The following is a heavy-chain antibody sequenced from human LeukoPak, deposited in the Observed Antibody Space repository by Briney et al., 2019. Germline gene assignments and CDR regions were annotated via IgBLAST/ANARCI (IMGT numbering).Heavy chain of an antibody. CDR3: ARHVRSSGDYASLYYFDY. J-gene: IGHJ4*02. V-gene: IGHV4-39*01. CDR1: GGSISSSSYY. D-gene: IGHD4-17*01. Sequence: PSETLSLTCTASGGSISSSSYYWGWIRQPPGKGLEWIGSIYYSGSTYYNPSLKSRVTISVDTSKNQFSLKLSSVTAADTAVYYCARHVRSSGDYASLYYFDYWGQGTLVTVSS. CDR2: IYYSGST.